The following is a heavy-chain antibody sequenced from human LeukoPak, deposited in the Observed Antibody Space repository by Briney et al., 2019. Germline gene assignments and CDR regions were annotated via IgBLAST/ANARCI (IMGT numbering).Heavy chain of an antibody. Sequence: SETLSLTCTVSGGSISSSSYYWGWIRQPPGKGPEWIGSIFYSGSTYYNPSLQSRVTISVDTSKNQFSLKLSSVTATDTAVYYCARYRGAVAGNYFDYWGQGTLVTVSS. J-gene: IGHJ4*02. V-gene: IGHV4-39*01. CDR3: ARYRGAVAGNYFDY. D-gene: IGHD6-19*01. CDR1: GGSISSSSYY. CDR2: IFYSGST.